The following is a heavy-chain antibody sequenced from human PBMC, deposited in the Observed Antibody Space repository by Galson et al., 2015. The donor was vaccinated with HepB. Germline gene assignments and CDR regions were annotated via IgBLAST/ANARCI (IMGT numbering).Heavy chain of an antibody. CDR2: IYYNGNT. V-gene: IGHV4-39*01. CDR1: GGSISSSSYY. D-gene: IGHD3-10*01. J-gene: IGHJ6*02. CDR3: ARRKSGSGLMDV. Sequence: LSLTCTVSGGSISSSSYYWGWIRQPPGKGLEWIGNIYYNGNTYYNPSLKSRVTISVDTSNNQFSLKLSSVTAADTALYYCARRKSGSGLMDVWGQGTTVTVSS.